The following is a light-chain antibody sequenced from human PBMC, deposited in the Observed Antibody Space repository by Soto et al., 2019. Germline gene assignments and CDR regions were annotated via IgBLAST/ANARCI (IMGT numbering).Light chain of an antibody. CDR1: SGSIASNY. V-gene: IGLV6-57*04. Sequence: NFMLTQPHSGSESPGKTVTISCARSSGSIASNYVQWYQQRPGSAPTTVIYENNQRPSGVPDRFSGSIDSSSSSASLSISGLKTEDEADYYCQSYDSTNQVFGGGTKLTVL. CDR2: ENN. CDR3: QSYDSTNQV. J-gene: IGLJ3*02.